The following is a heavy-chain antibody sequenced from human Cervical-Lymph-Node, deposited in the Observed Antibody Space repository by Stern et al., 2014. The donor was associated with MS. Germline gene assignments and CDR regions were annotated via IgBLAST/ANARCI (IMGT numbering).Heavy chain of an antibody. Sequence: EVQLEESGGGLVQPGGSLRLSCAASGFSLRTYDMHWVRQVIGKGLEWVSAIGTASDAYYAASVKGRFILSRENAKNSVYLQMNSLRAGDTAVYFCARRSRDAFEIWGQGTMVTVSS. D-gene: IGHD2-2*01. V-gene: IGHV3-13*01. CDR2: IGTASDA. J-gene: IGHJ3*02. CDR3: ARRSRDAFEI. CDR1: GFSLRTYD.